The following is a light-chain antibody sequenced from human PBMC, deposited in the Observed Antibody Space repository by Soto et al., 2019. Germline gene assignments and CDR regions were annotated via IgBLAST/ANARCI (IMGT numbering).Light chain of an antibody. J-gene: IGKJ4*01. CDR2: DTS. CDR3: QPYNNGPLT. CDR1: QSVSSY. Sequence: EIVMTQSPATLSVSPGERATLSCRASQSVSSYLAWYQHKPGQTPRLLIYDTSTRATGVPARFSGSRSGPEFTLTINSLQSEDFAIYYCQPYNNGPLTFGGGTKV. V-gene: IGKV3-15*01.